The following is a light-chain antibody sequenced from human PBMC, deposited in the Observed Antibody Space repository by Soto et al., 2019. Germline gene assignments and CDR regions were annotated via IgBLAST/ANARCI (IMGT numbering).Light chain of an antibody. CDR1: QSISNY. Sequence: DIQMTQSPSSLSASVGYGVTITCRASQSISNYVNWYQQKPGKAPKLLIYAASRLQSGVPSRFSGTGSRTDFTLTISSLQPEDFANYYCQETFSTPSFTFGGGTKVDIK. V-gene: IGKV1-39*01. J-gene: IGKJ4*01. CDR2: AAS. CDR3: QETFSTPSFT.